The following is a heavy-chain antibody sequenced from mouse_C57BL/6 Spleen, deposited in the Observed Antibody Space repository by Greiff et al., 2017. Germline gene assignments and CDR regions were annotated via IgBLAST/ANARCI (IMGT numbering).Heavy chain of an antibody. V-gene: IGHV1-81*01. D-gene: IGHD3-2*02. J-gene: IGHJ4*01. CDR2: IYPRSGNT. CDR1: GYTFTSYG. CDR3: ARQLRSQYYAMDY. Sequence: QVQLQQSGAELARPGASVKLSCKASGYTFTSYGISWVKQRTGQGLEWIGEIYPRSGNTYYNEKFKGKATLTADNASSTAYMELRSLTSEDSAVYFCARQLRSQYYAMDYWGQGTSVTVSS.